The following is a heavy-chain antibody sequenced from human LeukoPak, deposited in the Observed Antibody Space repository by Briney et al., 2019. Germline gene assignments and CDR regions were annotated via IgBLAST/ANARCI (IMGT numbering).Heavy chain of an antibody. CDR3: ARVTGYRIEDYFDY. CDR1: GGSISSYY. Sequence: SETLSLTCTVSGGSISSYYWSWIRQPPGKGLEWIGYIYYSGSTNYNPSLKSRVTISVETSKNEFSLKLRSVAAADTAVYYCARVTGYRIEDYFDYWGQGTLVTVSS. V-gene: IGHV4-59*01. D-gene: IGHD6-13*01. J-gene: IGHJ4*02. CDR2: IYYSGST.